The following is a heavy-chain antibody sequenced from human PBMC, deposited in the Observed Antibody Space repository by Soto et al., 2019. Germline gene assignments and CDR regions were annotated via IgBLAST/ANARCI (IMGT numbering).Heavy chain of an antibody. V-gene: IGHV3-7*01. Sequence: GSLRLSCAASGFTFTTYWMSWVRQAPGKGLEWVANIKQDGSEKYYVDSVKGRFTISRDNAKNSLYLQMNSLRAEDTALYYCARVYPGSGWPYHYYGMDVWGQGTTATVSS. CDR1: GFTFTTYW. CDR2: IKQDGSEK. D-gene: IGHD6-19*01. CDR3: ARVYPGSGWPYHYYGMDV. J-gene: IGHJ6*02.